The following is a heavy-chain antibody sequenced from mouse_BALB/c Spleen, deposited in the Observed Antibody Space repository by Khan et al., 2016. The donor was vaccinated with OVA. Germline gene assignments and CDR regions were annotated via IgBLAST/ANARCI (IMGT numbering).Heavy chain of an antibody. Sequence: QIQLVQSGAELVKPGASVKLSCKASGYTFTSYDINWVRQRPEQGLEWIGWMFPGDGSTKYNENFKGKATLTTDKSSSTAYMQLSRLTSEDSGAYFCARGGYGGFAYWGQGTLVTVSA. V-gene: IGHV1S56*01. D-gene: IGHD2-14*01. CDR3: ARGGYGGFAY. CDR2: MFPGDGST. CDR1: GYTFTSYD. J-gene: IGHJ3*01.